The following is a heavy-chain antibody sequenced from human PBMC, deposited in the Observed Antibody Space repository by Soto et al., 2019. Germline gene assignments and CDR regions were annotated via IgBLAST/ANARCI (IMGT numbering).Heavy chain of an antibody. CDR3: AKGSWVHHGSEGGNWLDP. CDR2: ISHSGSST. V-gene: IGHV3-23*01. J-gene: IGHJ5*02. CDR1: GVTFSTYA. Sequence: EVQFLESGGGLVQPGGSWRLSGEASGVTFSTYAMNWVRQAPGKGLEWVSGISHSGSSTYYADSVKGRFTISRDNSKNTLFLQMNSLTAEDTAVYYCAKGSWVHHGSEGGNWLDPWGQGTLVTVSS. D-gene: IGHD3-10*01.